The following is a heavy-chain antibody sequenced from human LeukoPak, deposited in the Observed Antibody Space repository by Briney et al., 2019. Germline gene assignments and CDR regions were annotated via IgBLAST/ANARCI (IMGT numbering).Heavy chain of an antibody. CDR2: ISYDGSNK. D-gene: IGHD1-7*01. J-gene: IGHJ3*02. Sequence: GRSLRLSCAASGFTFSSYGVHWVRQAPGKGLEWVAVISYDGSNKYYADSVKGRFTISRDNSKNTLYLQMNSLRAEDTAVYYCARDRLELRTSYAFDIWGQGTVVTVSS. V-gene: IGHV3-30*03. CDR3: ARDRLELRTSYAFDI. CDR1: GFTFSSYG.